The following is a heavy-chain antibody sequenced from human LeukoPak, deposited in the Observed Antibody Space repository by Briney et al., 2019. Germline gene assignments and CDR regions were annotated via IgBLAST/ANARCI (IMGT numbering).Heavy chain of an antibody. Sequence: ASVKVSCKASGYSFTTYGINWVRQAPGQGLECMGWISTYSGNTNYAQKFQGRVTMTTDTSTSTAYTELRSLTSDDTAVYYCARGEGYDSSGYANWFDPWGQGTLVTVSS. D-gene: IGHD3-22*01. J-gene: IGHJ5*02. CDR3: ARGEGYDSSGYANWFDP. CDR2: ISTYSGNT. CDR1: GYSFTTYG. V-gene: IGHV1-18*01.